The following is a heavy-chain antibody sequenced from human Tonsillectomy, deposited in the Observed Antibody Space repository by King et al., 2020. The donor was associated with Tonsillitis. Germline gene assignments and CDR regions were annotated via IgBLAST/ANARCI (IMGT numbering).Heavy chain of an antibody. J-gene: IGHJ4*02. CDR1: GFTFSRYD. Sequence: VQLVESGGGLVQPGGSLRLSCAASGFTFSRYDMHWVRQGTGKGLEWVLVIGSAGDTYYPGSVKGRFTISRENAKNSLYLQMNSLRAGDTAVYYCARGHCSGGSCSPTQLSYWGQGTLVTVSS. D-gene: IGHD2-15*01. CDR2: IGSAGDT. V-gene: IGHV3-13*01. CDR3: ARGHCSGGSCSPTQLSY.